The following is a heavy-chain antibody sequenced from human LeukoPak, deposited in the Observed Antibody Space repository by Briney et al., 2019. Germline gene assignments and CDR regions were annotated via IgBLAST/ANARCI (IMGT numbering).Heavy chain of an antibody. CDR3: ARWCSSSSCFRGFDY. CDR1: GFTFSSYS. J-gene: IGHJ4*02. V-gene: IGHV3-48*01. Sequence: GGSLRLSCAASGFTFSSYSMNWVRQAPGKGLEWVSYISSGSSTIYYADSVKGRFTISRDNAKNSLYLQMNSLRAEDTDVYYCARWCSSSSCFRGFDYWGQGTLVTVSS. D-gene: IGHD2-2*01. CDR2: ISSGSSTI.